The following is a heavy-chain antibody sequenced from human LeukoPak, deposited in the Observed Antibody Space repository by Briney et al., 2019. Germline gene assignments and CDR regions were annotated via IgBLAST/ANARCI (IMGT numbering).Heavy chain of an antibody. V-gene: IGHV3-9*03. J-gene: IGHJ4*02. CDR1: GCTFDDYA. CDR2: ISWNSGSI. D-gene: IGHD2-2*01. CDR3: AKGGGYQLPYYFDY. Sequence: GGSLRLSCAASGCTFDDYAMPWVRQAPGKGLEWVSGISWNSGSIGYADSVKGRFTISIDNAKNSLYLQMNSLRAEHMALYYCAKGGGYQLPYYFDYWGQGTLVTVSS.